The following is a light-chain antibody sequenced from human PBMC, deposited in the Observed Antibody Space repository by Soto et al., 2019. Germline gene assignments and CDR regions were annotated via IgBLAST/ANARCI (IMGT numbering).Light chain of an antibody. Sequence: EIVLTQSPGTLSLSPGEKATLSCRASQSLSSNFVAWYQQNPGQAPRLLLYDASSRATGIPDRFSGIGSGTEFTLTISRLAPEDYAVYDCQQYGSSPWTTFGGGTRVEIK. V-gene: IGKV3-20*01. J-gene: IGKJ4*01. CDR1: QSLSSNF. CDR3: QQYGSSPWTT. CDR2: DAS.